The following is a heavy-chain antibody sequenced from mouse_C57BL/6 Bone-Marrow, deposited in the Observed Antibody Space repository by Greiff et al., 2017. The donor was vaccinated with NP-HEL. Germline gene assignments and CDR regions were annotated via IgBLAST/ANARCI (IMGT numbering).Heavy chain of an antibody. CDR2: IDPENGDT. J-gene: IGHJ3*01. V-gene: IGHV14-4*01. Sequence: EVQLQQSGAELVRPGASVKLSCTASGFNIKDDYMHWVKQRPEQGLEWIGWIDPENGDTEYASKFQGKATITADTSSNTAYLQLSSLTSEDTAVYYCTTRGWLIWFAYWGQGTLVTVSA. D-gene: IGHD2-3*01. CDR3: TTRGWLIWFAY. CDR1: GFNIKDDY.